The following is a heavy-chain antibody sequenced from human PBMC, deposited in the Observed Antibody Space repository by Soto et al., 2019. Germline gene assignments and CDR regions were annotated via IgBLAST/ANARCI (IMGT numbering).Heavy chain of an antibody. CDR3: ARGGGSGWTPDY. CDR2: IRGSSSHK. CDR1: GFTFSDYY. Sequence: QVPLVESGGGLVKPGGSLRLSCAASGFTFSDYYMSWVRQAPGKGLEWLSYIRGSSSHKDYANSVKGRFTISRDNAKNLLYLQMNSLGVEDTAVYYCARGGGSGWTPDYWGRGTRVTVSS. D-gene: IGHD6-19*01. J-gene: IGHJ4*02. V-gene: IGHV3-11*05.